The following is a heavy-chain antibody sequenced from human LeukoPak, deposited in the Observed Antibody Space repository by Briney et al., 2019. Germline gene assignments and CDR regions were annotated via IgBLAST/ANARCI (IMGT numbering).Heavy chain of an antibody. CDR2: INPNSGGT. V-gene: IGHV1-2*02. Sequence: ASVKVSCKASGYTFTGYYMHWVRQAPGQGLEWMGWINPNSGGTNYAQKFQGRVTMTRDTSISTAYMELSRLRSDDTAVYYCARADRLSNYVQFFDYYYDMDVWGKGTTVTVSS. D-gene: IGHD4-11*01. CDR3: ARADRLSNYVQFFDYYYDMDV. J-gene: IGHJ6*03. CDR1: GYTFTGYY.